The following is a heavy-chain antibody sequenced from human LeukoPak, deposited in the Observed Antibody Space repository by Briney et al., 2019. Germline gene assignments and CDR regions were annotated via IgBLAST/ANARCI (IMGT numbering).Heavy chain of an antibody. Sequence: GGSLRLXCAASGFTFSSYWMHWVRQAPGKGLVWVSRINSDGSSTSYADSVKGRFTISRDNAKNTLHLQMNSLRAEDTAVYYCARDYRTYYYDSSGPDYWGQGTLVTVSS. CDR3: ARDYRTYYYDSSGPDY. V-gene: IGHV3-74*01. J-gene: IGHJ4*02. CDR1: GFTFSSYW. CDR2: INSDGSST. D-gene: IGHD3-22*01.